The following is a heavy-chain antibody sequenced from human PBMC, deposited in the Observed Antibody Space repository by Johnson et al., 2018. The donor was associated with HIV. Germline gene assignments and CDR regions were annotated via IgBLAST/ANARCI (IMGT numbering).Heavy chain of an antibody. Sequence: QVQLVESGGGVVQPGRSLRLSCAASGFTFSTYGMHWVRQAPGKGLEWVAVMWYDGSNKYYADSVKGRFTISRDNSKNTLYLQMNSLRAEDTAVYYCAKETPSSGGTFDIWGQGTMVTVSS. CDR1: GFTFSTYG. CDR3: AKETPSSGGTFDI. V-gene: IGHV3-33*06. CDR2: MWYDGSNK. J-gene: IGHJ3*02. D-gene: IGHD6-25*01.